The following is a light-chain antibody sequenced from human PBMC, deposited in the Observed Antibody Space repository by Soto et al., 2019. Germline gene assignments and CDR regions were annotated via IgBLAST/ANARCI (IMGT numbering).Light chain of an antibody. V-gene: IGKV1-39*01. CDR2: AAS. CDR1: RSISSH. CDR3: QQSYGTPFS. J-gene: IGKJ3*01. Sequence: DIQMTQSPSSLSASVGDRVTITCRASRSISSHLNWYQHKPGKAPKLLIYAASSLQSGVPSRFSGSGSGTEFTLTISSLQPEDSATYYCQQSYGTPFSFGPGTKADI.